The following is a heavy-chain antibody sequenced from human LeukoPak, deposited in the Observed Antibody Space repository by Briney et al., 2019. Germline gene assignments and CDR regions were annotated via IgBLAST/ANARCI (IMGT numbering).Heavy chain of an antibody. J-gene: IGHJ6*03. V-gene: IGHV1-8*03. Sequence: GASVKVSCKASGYAFTSYDINWVRQATGQGLEWMGWMNPSSGNTGYAQKFQGRVTITRNTSISTAYMELSSLRSEDTAVYYCARAEGSSWYRALYYYYYMDVWGKGTTVTVSS. CDR3: ARAEGSSWYRALYYYYYMDV. CDR1: GYAFTSYD. D-gene: IGHD6-13*01. CDR2: MNPSSGNT.